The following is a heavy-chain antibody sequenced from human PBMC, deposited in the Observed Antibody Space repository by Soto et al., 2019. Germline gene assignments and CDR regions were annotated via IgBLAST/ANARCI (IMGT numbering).Heavy chain of an antibody. Sequence: PSETLSLTCTVSGGSISSGGYYWSWIRQHPGKGLEWIGSIYYSGSTYYNPSLKSRVTISVDTSKNQFSLRLNSVTAADTAVYYCARSSIVPRLLMYPFDYWGQGTLVTVSS. V-gene: IGHV4-31*03. CDR3: ARSSIVPRLLMYPFDY. CDR1: GGSISSGGYY. CDR2: IYYSGST. J-gene: IGHJ4*02. D-gene: IGHD2-8*01.